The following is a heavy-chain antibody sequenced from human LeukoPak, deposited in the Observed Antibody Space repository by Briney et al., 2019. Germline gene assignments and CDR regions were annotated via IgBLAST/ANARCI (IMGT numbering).Heavy chain of an antibody. CDR2: ISGSGVST. V-gene: IGHV3-23*01. Sequence: QPGASLRLSCAASGFTLSSNAMSWVSQAPGKGLEWVSGISGSGVSTYYADSVKGRFTISRDNSKNTLYLQMNSLRAEDTAVYYCAKDRANFGYWGQGTLVTVSS. CDR3: AKDRANFGY. J-gene: IGHJ4*02. CDR1: GFTLSSNA.